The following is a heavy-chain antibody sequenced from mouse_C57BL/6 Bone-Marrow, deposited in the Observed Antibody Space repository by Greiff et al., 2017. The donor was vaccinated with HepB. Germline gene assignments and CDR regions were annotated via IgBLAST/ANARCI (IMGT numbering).Heavy chain of an antibody. CDR2: IDPANGNT. J-gene: IGHJ3*01. CDR1: GFNINDTY. V-gene: IGHV14-3*02. Sequence: EVHLVESGADLVKPGASVKLSCIVSGFNINDTYMYWVKQRPEQGLEWIGKIDPANGNTKYDPKFQGKATITANTSSNTAYLQLSSLTSEDTAVYYCATSPSFAYWGQGTLVTVSA. CDR3: ATSPSFAY.